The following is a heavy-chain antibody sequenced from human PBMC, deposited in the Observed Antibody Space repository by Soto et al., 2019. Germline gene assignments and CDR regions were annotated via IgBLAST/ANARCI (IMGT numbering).Heavy chain of an antibody. Sequence: QVQLVDSGGGVVQPEMSLRLSCAASGFIFKNYGMHWVRQAPGKGLAWVTFISNDGSTKYYADSVKGRFTISRDNSKNTLYLQMNSLKPEDTAVYYCAKAPRRPTTIDFWGQGTLVTVSS. J-gene: IGHJ4*02. CDR3: AKAPRRPTTIDF. CDR2: ISNDGSTK. V-gene: IGHV3-30*18. CDR1: GFIFKNYG.